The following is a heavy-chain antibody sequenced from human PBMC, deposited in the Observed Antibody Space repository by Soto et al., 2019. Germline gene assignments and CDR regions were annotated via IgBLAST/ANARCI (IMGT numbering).Heavy chain of an antibody. CDR3: ATAMDI. J-gene: IGHJ6*02. CDR2: IYPGDSDA. V-gene: IGHV5-51*01. Sequence: ESLKISCKGSGYSFTTYWIGWVRQMPGKGLEWLGIIYPGDSDARYSPSIQGQVTISADKSISTAYLQWSSLKDSDTAMYYCATAMDIWGQGTTVTVSS. CDR1: GYSFTTYW.